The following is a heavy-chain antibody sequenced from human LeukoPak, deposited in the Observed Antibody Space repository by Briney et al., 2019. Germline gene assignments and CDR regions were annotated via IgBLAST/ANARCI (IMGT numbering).Heavy chain of an antibody. V-gene: IGHV3-7*04. D-gene: IGHD1-7*01. J-gene: IGHJ4*02. CDR1: GFTFSSYW. CDR2: IKEDGSDK. Sequence: PGGSLRLSCAASGFTFSSYWMSWIRQAPGKGLEWVANIKEDGSDKNYVDSVRGRFTISRDNAKNALYLQMNSLRAEDTAVYYCGREVPGGTTSLDCWGQGTVVTVSP. CDR3: GREVPGGTTSLDC.